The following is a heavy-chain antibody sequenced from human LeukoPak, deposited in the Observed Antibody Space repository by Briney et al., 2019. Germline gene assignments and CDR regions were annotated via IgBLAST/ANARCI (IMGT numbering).Heavy chain of an antibody. CDR1: GFTFSDSY. CDR3: ARDAHGDYSSDY. V-gene: IGHV3-11*01. J-gene: IGHJ4*02. D-gene: IGHD4-17*01. CDR2: ISSIGSTI. Sequence: GGSLRLSCAASGFTFSDSYMSWIRQAPGKGLEWVSYISSIGSTINYADPVKGRFTISRDNAKNSLYLKMNSLRAEDTAVYYCARDAHGDYSSDYWGQGTLVTVSS.